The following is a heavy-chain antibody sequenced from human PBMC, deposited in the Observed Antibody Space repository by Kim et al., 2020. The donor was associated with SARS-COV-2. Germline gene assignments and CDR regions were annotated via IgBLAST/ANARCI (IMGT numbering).Heavy chain of an antibody. V-gene: IGHV3-48*01. J-gene: IGHJ6*02. Sequence: GGSQRLSCAASGFTFSSYSMNWVRQAPGKGLEWVSYISSSSSTIYYADSVRGRFTISRDNAKNSLYLQMNSLRAEDTAVYYCARDLPQQLPDYGDYYGMDVWGQGTTVTGSS. CDR3: ARDLPQQLPDYGDYYGMDV. CDR2: ISSSSSTI. D-gene: IGHD4-17*01. CDR1: GFTFSSYS.